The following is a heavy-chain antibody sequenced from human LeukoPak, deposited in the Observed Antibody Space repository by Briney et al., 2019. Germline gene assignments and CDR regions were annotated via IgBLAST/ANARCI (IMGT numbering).Heavy chain of an antibody. V-gene: IGHV1-2*02. CDR2: INPNSGGT. J-gene: IGHJ4*02. D-gene: IGHD5-18*01. CDR1: GYTFTGYY. Sequence: GASVKVSCKASGYTFTGYYMHWVRQAPRQGLEWMGWINPNSGGTNYAQKFQGRVTMTRDTSISTAYMELSRLRSDDTAVYYCARPNTAMVQDFDYWGQGTLVTVSS. CDR3: ARPNTAMVQDFDY.